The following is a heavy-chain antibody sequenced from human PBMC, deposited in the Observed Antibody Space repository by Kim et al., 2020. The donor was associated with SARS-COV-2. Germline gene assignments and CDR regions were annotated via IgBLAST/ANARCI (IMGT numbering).Heavy chain of an antibody. CDR1: GFSFSSYA. CDR3: AKEEGREASNLFA. Sequence: GGSLRLSCTASGFSFSSYAMNWVRQAPGKGLEWVSAISGSGSRTYYAYAVKGRFTISRDTSKRTVFLQSNSLRVEDTAAYYWAKEEGREASNLFAWGHGTLVTVSS. V-gene: IGHV3-23*01. CDR2: ISGSGSRT. J-gene: IGHJ4*01. D-gene: IGHD2-15*01.